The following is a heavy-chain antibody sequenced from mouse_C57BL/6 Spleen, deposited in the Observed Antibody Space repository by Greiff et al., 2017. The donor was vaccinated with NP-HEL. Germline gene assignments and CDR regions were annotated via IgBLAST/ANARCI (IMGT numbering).Heavy chain of an antibody. V-gene: IGHV2-5*01. D-gene: IGHD1-1*01. J-gene: IGHJ1*03. CDR2: IWRGGST. CDR1: GFSLTSYG. Sequence: VKLVESGPGLVQPSQSLSITCTVSGFSLTSYGVHWVRQSPGKGLEWLGVIWRGGSTDYNAAFMSRLSITKDNSKSQVFFKMNSLQADDTAIYYCAKNSDYYGSHWYFDVWGTGTTVTVSS. CDR3: AKNSDYYGSHWYFDV.